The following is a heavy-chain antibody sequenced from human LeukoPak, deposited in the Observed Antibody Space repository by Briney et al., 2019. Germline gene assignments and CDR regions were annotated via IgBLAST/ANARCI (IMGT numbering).Heavy chain of an antibody. CDR2: LYYGGST. CDR1: GGSISSTNYF. D-gene: IGHD1-26*01. CDR3: ARVGVNWVGATPGGYFDY. J-gene: IGHJ4*02. V-gene: IGHV4-39*02. Sequence: SETLSLTCTVSGGSISSTNYFWGWIRQPPGKGLEWIGTLYYGGSTYYNPSLKSRVTISVDTSKNHFSLKLSSVTAADTAVYYCARVGVNWVGATPGGYFDYWGQGTLVTVSS.